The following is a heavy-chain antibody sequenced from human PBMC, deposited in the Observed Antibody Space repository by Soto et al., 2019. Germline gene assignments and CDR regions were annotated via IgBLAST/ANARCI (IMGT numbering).Heavy chain of an antibody. D-gene: IGHD4-17*01. V-gene: IGHV4-30-2*01. CDR3: ARGHYGGHGLDV. J-gene: IGHJ6*02. Sequence: QLQLQESGSGLVNPSQTLSLTCAVIDVALSSGGYAWTWIRQPPGKGLEWIGHTYLTGITYYNPSLKSRDTLSVDRSKNQFSLTLSSVTAADAAVYYCARGHYGGHGLDVWGQGTTVTVSS. CDR1: DVALSSGGYA. CDR2: TYLTGIT.